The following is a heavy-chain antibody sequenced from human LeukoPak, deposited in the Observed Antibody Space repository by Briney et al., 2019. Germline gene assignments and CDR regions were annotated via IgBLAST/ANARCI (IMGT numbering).Heavy chain of an antibody. J-gene: IGHJ4*02. CDR2: IIPIFGTA. CDR3: ARDNRTYYDFWSGYNFDY. V-gene: IGHV1-69*13. CDR1: GGTFSSYA. D-gene: IGHD3-3*01. Sequence: ASVKVSCKASGGTFSSYAISWVRQAPGQGLEWMGGIIPIFGTANHAQKFQGRVTITADESTSTAYMELSSLRSEDTAVYYCARDNRTYYDFWSGYNFDYWGQGTLVTVSS.